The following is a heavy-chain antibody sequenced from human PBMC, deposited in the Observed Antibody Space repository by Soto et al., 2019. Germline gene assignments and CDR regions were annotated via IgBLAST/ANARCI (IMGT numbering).Heavy chain of an antibody. D-gene: IGHD2-2*01. CDR3: ARQGDIVVVPAAIVDDY. Sequence: EVQLVQSGAEVKKPGESLRISCKGSGYSFTSYWISWVRQMPGKGLEWMGRIDPSDSYTNYSPSFQGHVTISADKSISTAYLQWSSLKASDTAMYYCARQGDIVVVPAAIVDDYWGQGTLVTVSS. V-gene: IGHV5-10-1*03. CDR1: GYSFTSYW. J-gene: IGHJ4*02. CDR2: IDPSDSYT.